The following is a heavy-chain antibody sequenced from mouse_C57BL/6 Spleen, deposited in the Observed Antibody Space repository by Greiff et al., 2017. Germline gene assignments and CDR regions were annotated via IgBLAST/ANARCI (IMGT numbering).Heavy chain of an antibody. D-gene: IGHD2-2*01. V-gene: IGHV1-76*01. J-gene: IGHJ4*01. CDR1: GYTFTDYY. Sequence: VQLQQSGAELVRPGASVKLSCKASGYTFTDYYINWVKQRPGQGLEWIARIYPGSGNTYYNEKFKGKATLTAEKSSSTAYMQLSSLTSEDSAVYFCAKGYAEYYYAMDYWGQGTSVTVSS. CDR2: IYPGSGNT. CDR3: AKGYAEYYYAMDY.